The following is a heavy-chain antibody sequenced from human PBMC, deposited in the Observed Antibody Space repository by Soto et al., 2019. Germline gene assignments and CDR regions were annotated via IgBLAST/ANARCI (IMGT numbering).Heavy chain of an antibody. Sequence: QVQLVQSGAEVKKPGSSVKVSCKASGGTFSSYTISWVRQAPGQGLEWMGRIIPILGIANYAQKFQGRVTNTADKSTSTAYMELSSLRSEDTAVYYCANSGYDFNYYGMDVWGQGTTVTVSS. CDR3: ANSGYDFNYYGMDV. CDR1: GGTFSSYT. J-gene: IGHJ6*02. CDR2: IIPILGIA. V-gene: IGHV1-69*02. D-gene: IGHD5-12*01.